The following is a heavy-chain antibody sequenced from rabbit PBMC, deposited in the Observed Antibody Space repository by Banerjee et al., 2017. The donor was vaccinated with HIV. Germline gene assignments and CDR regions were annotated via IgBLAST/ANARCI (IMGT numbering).Heavy chain of an antibody. CDR3: ARDAGYVGSNL. CDR2: IDVYSSGST. D-gene: IGHD4-2*01. J-gene: IGHJ4*01. CDR1: GFSFSSNYY. Sequence: HEQLKETGGGLVQPGGSLTLTCTASGFSFSSNYYMCWVRQAPGKGLEWIACIDVYSSGSTYYPSWAKGRFTISSHNAQNTVSLQMTSLTAADTATYFCARDAGYVGSNLWGPGTLVTVS. V-gene: IGHV1S45*01.